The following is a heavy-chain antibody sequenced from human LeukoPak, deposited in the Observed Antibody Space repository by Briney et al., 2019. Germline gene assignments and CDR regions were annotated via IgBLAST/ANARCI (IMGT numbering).Heavy chain of an antibody. J-gene: IGHJ4*02. Sequence: PGGSLRLSCAASGFTVSSNYMTWVRQAPGKGLEWVSAISGSGGSTYYADSVKGRFTISRDNSKNTLYLQMNSLGVEDTAVYYCAKGTFDWSFPLYFDSWGQGILVTVSS. CDR3: AKGTFDWSFPLYFDS. V-gene: IGHV3-23*01. CDR2: ISGSGGST. CDR1: GFTVSSNY. D-gene: IGHD3-9*01.